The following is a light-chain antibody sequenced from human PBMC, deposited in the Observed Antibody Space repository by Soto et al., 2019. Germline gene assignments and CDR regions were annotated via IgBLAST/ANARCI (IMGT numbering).Light chain of an antibody. J-gene: IGKJ5*01. Sequence: VWSQSPAILSLSPGERATLSGRASQSVPSTYFAWYKQKAGQPPRLLIYDSSNRATGIPARFRGSGSGTDFTLTITRLEPDDFAMDYCQQYGSSSTFGQGTRLEIK. CDR2: DSS. CDR3: QQYGSSST. CDR1: QSVPSTY. V-gene: IGKV3-20*01.